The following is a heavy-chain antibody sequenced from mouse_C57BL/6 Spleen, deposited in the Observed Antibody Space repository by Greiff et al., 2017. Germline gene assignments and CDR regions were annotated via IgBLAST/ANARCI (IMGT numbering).Heavy chain of an antibody. CDR2: IHPNSGST. Sequence: QVQLQQPGAELVKPGASVKLSCKASGYTFTSYWMHWVKQRPGQGLAWIGMIHPNSGSTNYNEKFKSKATLTVDKSSSTAYMQLSSLTSEDSAVYYCALGLRGWYFDVWGTGTTVTVSS. V-gene: IGHV1-64*01. J-gene: IGHJ1*03. D-gene: IGHD2-4*01. CDR3: ALGLRGWYFDV. CDR1: GYTFTSYW.